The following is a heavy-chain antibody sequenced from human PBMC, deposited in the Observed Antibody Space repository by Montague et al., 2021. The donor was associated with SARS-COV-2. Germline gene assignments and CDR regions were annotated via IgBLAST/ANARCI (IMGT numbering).Heavy chain of an antibody. CDR3: AKEGLGYCTGICDGMDL. V-gene: IGHV3-23*01. CDR1: GFTFSMFP. D-gene: IGHD2-8*02. CDR2: ISHSGGGR. Sequence: SLRLSCAASGFTFSMFPMNWVRQAPGRGLEWVSTISHSGGGRFYADSVKGRFTTSRDNSKNTLYLEMTSLRADDTAVYYCAKEGLGYCTGICDGMDLWGHGTTVTVSS. J-gene: IGHJ6*02.